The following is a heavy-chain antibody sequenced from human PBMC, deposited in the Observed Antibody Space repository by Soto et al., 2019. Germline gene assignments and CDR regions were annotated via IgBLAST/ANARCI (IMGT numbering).Heavy chain of an antibody. CDR3: ARDALKKNYYDSSGYY. Sequence: WGSLRLSCAVSGFTFINYDINFFRHSPFKWLEWVAVISYDGSNKNYVDSVKGRFTISRDDSKNTLYLQMNSLRAEDTAVYYCARDALKKNYYDSSGYYWGQGTQVTVSS. D-gene: IGHD3-22*01. CDR1: GFTFINYD. J-gene: IGHJ4*02. V-gene: IGHV3-30-3*01. CDR2: ISYDGSNK.